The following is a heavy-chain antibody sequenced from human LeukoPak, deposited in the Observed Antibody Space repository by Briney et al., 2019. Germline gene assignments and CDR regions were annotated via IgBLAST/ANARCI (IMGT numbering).Heavy chain of an antibody. CDR1: GYTFTGYY. CDR3: ARDDIAAPSPGLDP. J-gene: IGHJ5*02. CDR2: ISAFNGNT. D-gene: IGHD6-13*01. V-gene: IGHV1-18*04. Sequence: ASVKVSCKASGYTFTGYYMHWVRQAPAQGLEWVGWISAFNGNTNYAQKVQGRVTMTTDTSTSTAYMELRSLRSDDTAVYYCARDDIAAPSPGLDPWGQGTLVTVSS.